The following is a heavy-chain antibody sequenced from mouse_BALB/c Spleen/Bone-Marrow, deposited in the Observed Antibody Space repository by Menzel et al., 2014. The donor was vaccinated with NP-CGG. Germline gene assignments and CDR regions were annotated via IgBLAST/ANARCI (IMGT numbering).Heavy chain of an antibody. J-gene: IGHJ3*01. CDR1: GYTFTDYE. D-gene: IGHD1-1*01. Sequence: QVQLQQSGAELARPGASVTLSCKASGYTFTDYEMHWVKQTPVHGLEWIGAIDPETGGTAHNQKFKGKATLTADKSSSAAYMELRSLTSEDSAVYYCTREGYYGSSPAWFAYWGQGTLVTVSA. CDR2: IDPETGGT. CDR3: TREGYYGSSPAWFAY. V-gene: IGHV1-15*01.